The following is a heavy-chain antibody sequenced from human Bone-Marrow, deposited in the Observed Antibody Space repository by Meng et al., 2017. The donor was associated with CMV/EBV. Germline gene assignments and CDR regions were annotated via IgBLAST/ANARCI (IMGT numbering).Heavy chain of an antibody. V-gene: IGHV1-2*02. J-gene: IGHJ6*02. CDR3: ARAPRLYVRGPYYYYGMDV. CDR2: INPNSGGT. D-gene: IGHD3-10*02. CDR1: GYTFTGYY. Sequence: ASVKVSCKASGYTFTGYYMHWVRQAPGQGLEWMGWINPNSGGTNSAQKFQGRVTMTRDTSISTAYMELRRLRSDDTAVYYCARAPRLYVRGPYYYYGMDVWGQGTTVTVSS.